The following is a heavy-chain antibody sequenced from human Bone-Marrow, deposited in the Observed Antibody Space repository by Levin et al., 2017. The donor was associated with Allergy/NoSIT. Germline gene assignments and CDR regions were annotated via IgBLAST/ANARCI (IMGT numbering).Heavy chain of an antibody. J-gene: IGHJ4*02. CDR1: GGSISSSSYY. Sequence: PSETLSLTCTVSGGSISSSSYYWGWIRQPPGKGLEWIGSIYYSGSTYYNPSLKSRVTISVDTSKNQFSLKLSSVTAADTAVYYCARLVPLNSSRRGYFDYWGQGTLVTVSS. V-gene: IGHV4-39*01. D-gene: IGHD6-13*01. CDR2: IYYSGST. CDR3: ARLVPLNSSRRGYFDY.